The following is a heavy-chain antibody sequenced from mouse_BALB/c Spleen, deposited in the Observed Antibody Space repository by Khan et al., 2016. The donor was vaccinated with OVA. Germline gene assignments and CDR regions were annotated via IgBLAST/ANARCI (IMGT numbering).Heavy chain of an antibody. V-gene: IGHV5-15*02. J-gene: IGHJ3*01. CDR2: ISSLAYNF. CDR3: ARGGNGGFAY. Sequence: EVELVESGGGLVQPGGSRKLSCAASGFTFSDYGMAWVRQAPGKGPEWLSFISSLAYNFYYADTVTGRFTISRENAKNTLYLEMSSLRTEDTAMXDGARGGNGGFAYWGEGTLVTVSA. CDR1: GFTFSDYG.